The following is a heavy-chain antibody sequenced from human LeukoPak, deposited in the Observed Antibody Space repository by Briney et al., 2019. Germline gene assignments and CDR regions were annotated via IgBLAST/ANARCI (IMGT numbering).Heavy chain of an antibody. CDR3: ARARFYFDY. CDR1: GLTFTNAW. Sequence: PGGSLRLSCATSGLTFTNAWMSWFRQAPGKGLEWVANIKPDGSEKYYVDSVKGRFTISRDNAKNSLYLQMNSLSAEDTAVYYCARARFYFDYWGQGTLVTVSS. CDR2: IKPDGSEK. V-gene: IGHV3-7*01. J-gene: IGHJ4*02.